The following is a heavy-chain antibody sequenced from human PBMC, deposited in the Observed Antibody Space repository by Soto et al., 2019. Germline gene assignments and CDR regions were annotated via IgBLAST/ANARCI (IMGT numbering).Heavy chain of an antibody. D-gene: IGHD5-18*01. V-gene: IGHV4-34*01. CDR2: INHSGST. CDR1: GGSFSGYY. J-gene: IGHJ4*02. Sequence: ASETLSLTCAVYGGSFSGYYWSWIRQPPGKGLEWIGEINHSGSTNYNPSLKSRVTISVDTSKNQFSLKLSSVTAADTAVYYCARGRRWIQLWAQGGYFDYWGQGTLVTVSS. CDR3: ARGRRWIQLWAQGGYFDY.